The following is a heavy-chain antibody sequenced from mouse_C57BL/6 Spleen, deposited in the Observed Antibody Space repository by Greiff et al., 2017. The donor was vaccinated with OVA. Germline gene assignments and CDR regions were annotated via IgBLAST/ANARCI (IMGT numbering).Heavy chain of an antibody. D-gene: IGHD1-1*01. CDR1: GYTFTDYN. Sequence: VQLQQSGPELVKPGASVKMSCKASGYTFTDYNMHWVKQSHGKSLEWIGYINPNNGGTSYNQKFKGKATLTVNKSSSTAYMELRSLTSEDSAVYYCARLYYGSSYGNAMEYWGQGTSVTVSS. CDR3: ARLYYGSSYGNAMEY. CDR2: INPNNGGT. V-gene: IGHV1-22*01. J-gene: IGHJ4*01.